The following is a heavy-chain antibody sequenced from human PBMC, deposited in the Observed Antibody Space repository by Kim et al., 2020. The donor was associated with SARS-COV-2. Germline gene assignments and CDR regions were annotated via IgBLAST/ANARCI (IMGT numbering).Heavy chain of an antibody. CDR1: GYTFTGYY. CDR3: ARDRNRVPAAEPWFDP. J-gene: IGHJ5*02. V-gene: IGHV1-2*06. Sequence: ASVKVSCKASGYTFTGYYMHWVRQAPGQGLEWMGRINPNSGGTNYAQKFQGRVTMTRDTSISTAYMELSRLRSDDTAVYYCARDRNRVPAAEPWFDPWGQGTLVTVSS. D-gene: IGHD2-2*01. CDR2: INPNSGGT.